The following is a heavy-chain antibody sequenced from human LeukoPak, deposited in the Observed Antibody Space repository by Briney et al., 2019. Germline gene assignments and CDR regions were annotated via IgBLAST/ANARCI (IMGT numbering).Heavy chain of an antibody. D-gene: IGHD5-12*01. CDR3: ARDTSGYDNDAFDI. J-gene: IGHJ3*02. CDR1: GGSISSYY. CDR2: IYYSGST. Sequence: SETLSLTCTVSGGSISSYYWSWIRQPPGKGLEWIGYIYYSGSTNYNPSLKSRVTISVDTSKNQFSLKLSSVTAAGTAVYYCARDTSGYDNDAFDIWGQGTMVTVSS. V-gene: IGHV4-59*01.